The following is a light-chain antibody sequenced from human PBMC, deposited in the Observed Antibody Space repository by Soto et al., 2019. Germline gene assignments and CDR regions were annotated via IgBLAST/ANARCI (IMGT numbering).Light chain of an antibody. Sequence: QSALTQPASVSGSPGQSITISCTGTSSDVGSYNLVSWYQQHPVKAPKLMIYEGSKRPSGVSNRFSGSKSGNTASLTISGLKAEDEADYYCCSYAGSSTYVVFGGGTKLTVL. J-gene: IGLJ2*01. V-gene: IGLV2-23*01. CDR2: EGS. CDR1: SSDVGSYNL. CDR3: CSYAGSSTYVV.